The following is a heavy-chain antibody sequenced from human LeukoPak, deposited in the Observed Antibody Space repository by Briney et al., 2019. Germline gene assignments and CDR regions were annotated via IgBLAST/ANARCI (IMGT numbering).Heavy chain of an antibody. CDR2: IKDDGSEQ. Sequence: KPGGSLRLSCVGSGFNFWNHWMTWVRQAPGKGLEWVAKIKDDGSEQWFSDSVRGRFTISRDNTRQSVFLQMNRLRSEDTAICYCARDLLFQSSGYRPFDPWGRGILVSVSS. CDR3: ARDLLFQSSGYRPFDP. D-gene: IGHD3-22*01. V-gene: IGHV3-7*03. J-gene: IGHJ5*02. CDR1: GFNFWNHW.